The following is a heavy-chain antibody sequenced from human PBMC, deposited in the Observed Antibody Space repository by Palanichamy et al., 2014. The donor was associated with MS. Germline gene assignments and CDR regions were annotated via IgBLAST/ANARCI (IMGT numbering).Heavy chain of an antibody. CDR2: IRSKAYGGTT. D-gene: IGHD2-15*01. V-gene: IGHV3-49*04. CDR1: GFTFGGYA. J-gene: IGHJ6*02. Sequence: EVQLVESGGGLVQPGRSLRLSCTASGFTFGGYAMSWVRQAPGKGLEWVGFIRSKAYGGTTEYAASVKDRFTISRDDSESIAYLQMNSLKTEDTAVYYCTRSLVVVVAASGAWYYGMDVWGQGTTVTVSS. CDR3: TRSLVVVVAASGAWYYGMDV.